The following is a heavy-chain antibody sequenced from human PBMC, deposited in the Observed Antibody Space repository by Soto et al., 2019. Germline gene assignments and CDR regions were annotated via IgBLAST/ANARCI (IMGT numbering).Heavy chain of an antibody. Sequence: RGESLKISCKGSGYSFTSYWIGWVRQMPGKGLEWMGIIYPGDSDTRYSPSFQGQVTISADKSISTAYLQWSSLKASDTAMYYCALPPITGTTQGVYYYYFGIDVWGQGTTVTVSS. J-gene: IGHJ6*02. CDR1: GYSFTSYW. D-gene: IGHD1-7*01. V-gene: IGHV5-51*01. CDR2: IYPGDSDT. CDR3: ALPPITGTTQGVYYYYFGIDV.